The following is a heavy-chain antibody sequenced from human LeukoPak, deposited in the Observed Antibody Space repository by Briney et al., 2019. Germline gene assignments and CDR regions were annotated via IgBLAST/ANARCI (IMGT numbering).Heavy chain of an antibody. Sequence: PGGSLRLSCAVSGFTFSSYWMSWVRQAPGKGLEWVANINEDGSEKYYVDSVKGRFTISRDNAKNSLYLQMNSLRAEDTAVYYCARASVYAMDSWFDPWGQGTLVTVSS. V-gene: IGHV3-7*01. CDR3: ARASVYAMDSWFDP. CDR2: INEDGSEK. J-gene: IGHJ5*02. D-gene: IGHD2-8*01. CDR1: GFTFSSYW.